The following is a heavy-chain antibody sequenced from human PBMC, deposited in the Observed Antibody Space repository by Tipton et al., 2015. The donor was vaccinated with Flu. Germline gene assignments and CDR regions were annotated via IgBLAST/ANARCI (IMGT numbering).Heavy chain of an antibody. CDR3: ARLSYYDVDLKNFYFDY. CDR1: SGSIRSTNYF. V-gene: IGHV4-39*01. J-gene: IGHJ4*02. CDR2: IYPSGTT. Sequence: LRLSCTVSSGSIRSTNYFCAWIRQPPGKRLELIGSIYPSGTTYYNPSLKSRVTISVDTSKSQFSLMLRSLTAADTAVYYCARLSYYDVDLKNFYFDYWGQGALVTVSS. D-gene: IGHD3-10*02.